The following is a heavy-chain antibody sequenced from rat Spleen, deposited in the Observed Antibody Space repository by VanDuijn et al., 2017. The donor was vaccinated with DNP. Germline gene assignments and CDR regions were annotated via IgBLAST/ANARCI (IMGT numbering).Heavy chain of an antibody. V-gene: IGHV5-31*01. CDR1: GFRFSYYW. J-gene: IGHJ2*01. CDR2: LTNGGGT. Sequence: VQLVESGGGLVQPGRSLKLSCVASGFRFSYYWMTWIRHVPGKGLEWVASLTNGGGTNYRDSVKGRFTISRVNTQSTLHLQMTSLRSEDTAAYFCTRDLHFGYNYAFDYWGQGVMVSVSS. CDR3: TRDLHFGYNYAFDY. D-gene: IGHD1-4*01.